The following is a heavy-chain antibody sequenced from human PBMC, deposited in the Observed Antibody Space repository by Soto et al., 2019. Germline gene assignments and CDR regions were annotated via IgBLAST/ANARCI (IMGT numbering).Heavy chain of an antibody. CDR2: IIPMLGVR. Sequence: QVQLVQSGAEVKKPGSSVKVSCKDSGGTFNTYSMFWVRQAPGQGLEWMGRIIPMLGVRNYAQRFQDRVTISADKSTATVHMQLSSLRSEDTALYYCTIGSWSGEVFDIWGQGTMVTVSS. V-gene: IGHV1-69*02. J-gene: IGHJ3*02. CDR3: TIGSWSGEVFDI. D-gene: IGHD2-21*01. CDR1: GGTFNTYS.